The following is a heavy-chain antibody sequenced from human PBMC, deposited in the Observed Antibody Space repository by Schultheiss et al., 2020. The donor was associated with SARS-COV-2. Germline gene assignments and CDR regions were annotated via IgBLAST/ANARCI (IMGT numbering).Heavy chain of an antibody. CDR3: ARSNRAAAVNWFDP. CDR2: INHSGST. D-gene: IGHD6-13*01. CDR1: GGSFSGYS. Sequence: SCAVYGGSFSGYSWNWIRQPPGKGLEWIGEINHSGSTYYSPSLKSRVTISVDTSKNQFSLKLSSVTAADTAVYYCARSNRAAAVNWFDPWGQGTLVTVSS. J-gene: IGHJ5*02. V-gene: IGHV4-34*01.